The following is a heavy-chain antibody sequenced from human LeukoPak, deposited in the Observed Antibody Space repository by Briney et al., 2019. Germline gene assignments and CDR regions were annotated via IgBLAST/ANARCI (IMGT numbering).Heavy chain of an antibody. CDR3: ARGGYYYGSGSHMAPTGWFDP. CDR1: GGSISSGGYS. CDR2: IYHSGST. J-gene: IGHJ5*02. Sequence: SQTLSLTCAVSGGSISSGGYSWSWIRQPPGKGLEWIGYIYHSGSTYYNPSLKSRVTISVDRSKKQFSLKLSSVTAADTAVYYYARGGYYYGSGSHMAPTGWFDPWGQGTLVTVSS. D-gene: IGHD3-10*01. V-gene: IGHV4-30-2*01.